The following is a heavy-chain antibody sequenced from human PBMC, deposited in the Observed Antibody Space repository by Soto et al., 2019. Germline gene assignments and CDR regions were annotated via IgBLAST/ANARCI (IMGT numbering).Heavy chain of an antibody. CDR1: GGSISSYD. D-gene: IGHD3-10*01. Sequence: SENLYLTCTVSGGSISSYDWSWIRQPPGKGLEWIGYIYYSGSTNYNPSLKSRVTISVDTSKNQFSLKLSSVTAADTAVYYCARVTGIYYTSSLYNWFDSWCQGTLVTVSS. CDR3: ARVTGIYYTSSLYNWFDS. V-gene: IGHV4-59*01. CDR2: IYYSGST. J-gene: IGHJ5*01.